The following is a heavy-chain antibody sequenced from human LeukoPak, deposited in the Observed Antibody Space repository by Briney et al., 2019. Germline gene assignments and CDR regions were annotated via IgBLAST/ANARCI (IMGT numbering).Heavy chain of an antibody. CDR3: TADQPDSSGSNPDY. CDR2: VKREIDGGTK. Sequence: PGGSLRLSCAASGFTFSNTWMDWVRQAPGKGLEWVGRVKREIDGGTKEYAAPVKGRFTISRDDSKNTLYLEMNTLKTEDTAVYYCTADQPDSSGSNPDYWGQGTLVTVSP. CDR1: GFTFSNTW. J-gene: IGHJ4*02. V-gene: IGHV3-15*01. D-gene: IGHD3-22*01.